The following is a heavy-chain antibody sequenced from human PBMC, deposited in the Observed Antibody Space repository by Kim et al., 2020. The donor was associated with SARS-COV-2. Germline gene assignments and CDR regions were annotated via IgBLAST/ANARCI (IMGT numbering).Heavy chain of an antibody. V-gene: IGHV3-23*01. D-gene: IGHD3-10*01. CDR2: ISGSGGST. CDR3: AKDIWFGERRSYYYGMDV. CDR1: GFTFSSYA. J-gene: IGHJ6*02. Sequence: GGSLRLSCAASGFTFSSYAMSWVRQAPGKGLEWVSAISGSGGSTYYADSVKGRFTISRDNSKNTLYLQMNSLRAEDTAVYYCAKDIWFGERRSYYYGMDVWGQGTTVTVSS.